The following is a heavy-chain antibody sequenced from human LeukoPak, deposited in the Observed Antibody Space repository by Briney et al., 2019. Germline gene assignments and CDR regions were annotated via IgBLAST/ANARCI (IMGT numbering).Heavy chain of an antibody. CDR1: GYTFTKYA. CDR3: ARVSSGWYEDN. D-gene: IGHD6-19*01. Sequence: ASVKVSCKTSGYTFTKYAINWVRQAPGQGLEWMGWINTDTGNPTYAQAFTGRFVFSFDTSVSMAYLEIIDLKAADTAIYFCARVSSGWYEDNWGQGTLVTVSS. CDR2: INTDTGNP. V-gene: IGHV7-4-1*04. J-gene: IGHJ4*02.